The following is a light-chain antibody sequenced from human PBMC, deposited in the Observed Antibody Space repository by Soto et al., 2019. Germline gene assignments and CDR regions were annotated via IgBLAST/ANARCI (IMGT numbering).Light chain of an antibody. J-gene: IGLJ1*01. Sequence: QSALTQPASVSGSPGQSITISCTGTSSDVGGYNYVSWYQQHPGKAPKFMIYDVSNRASGVSNRFSGSKSGNTASLTISGLQAEDEADDYCSSYTTSNTRQIVFGTGTKVTVL. CDR3: SSYTTSNTRQIV. V-gene: IGLV2-14*01. CDR1: SSDVGGYNY. CDR2: DVS.